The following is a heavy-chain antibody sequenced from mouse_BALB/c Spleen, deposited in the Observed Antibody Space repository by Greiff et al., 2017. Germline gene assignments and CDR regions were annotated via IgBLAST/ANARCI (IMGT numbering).Heavy chain of an antibody. D-gene: IGHD2-14*01. CDR1: GFNIKDTY. CDR2: IDPANGNT. V-gene: IGHV14-3*02. J-gene: IGHJ2*01. CDR3: ARYRYFDY. Sequence: EVQVVESGAELVKPGASVKLSCTASGFNIKDTYMHWVKQRPEQGLEWIGRIDPANGNTKYDPKFQGKATITADTSSNTAYLQLSSLTSEDTAVYYCARYRYFDYWGQGTTLTVSS.